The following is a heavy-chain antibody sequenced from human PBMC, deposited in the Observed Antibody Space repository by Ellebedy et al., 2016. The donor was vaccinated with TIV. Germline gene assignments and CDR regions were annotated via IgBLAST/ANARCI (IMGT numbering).Heavy chain of an antibody. J-gene: IGHJ2*01. Sequence: SLKISCAASGFTFANYAMNWVRQAPGKGLEWVSGISWNSGNTDYADSVKGRFTISRDNAKNSRYLQMKSLRAEDTALYYCAKAGTYSSSSGHFDLWGRGTLVTVSS. CDR1: GFTFANYA. CDR3: AKAGTYSSSSGHFDL. CDR2: ISWNSGNT. V-gene: IGHV3-9*01. D-gene: IGHD6-6*01.